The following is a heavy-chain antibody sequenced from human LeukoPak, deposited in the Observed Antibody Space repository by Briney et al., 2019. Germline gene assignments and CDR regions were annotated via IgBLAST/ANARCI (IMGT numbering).Heavy chain of an antibody. CDR2: IRYDGSKT. CDR1: GFTFSTYG. J-gene: IGHJ5*02. CDR3: VRGWQQLGS. V-gene: IGHV3-30*02. Sequence: PGGSLRLSCAASGFTFSTYGIHWARQAPGKGLEWVAFIRYDGSKTHYADSVKGRFTISRDNSKNTLYLQMNSLTAEDTAVYYCVRGWQQLGSWGRGTLVTVSS. D-gene: IGHD1-1*01.